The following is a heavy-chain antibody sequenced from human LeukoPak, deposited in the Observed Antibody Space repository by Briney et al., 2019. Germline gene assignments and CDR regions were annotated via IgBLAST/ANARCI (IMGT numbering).Heavy chain of an antibody. D-gene: IGHD3-22*01. Sequence: GGSLRLSCAASGFTFDDYAMHWVRQAPGKGLEWVSGISWNSGSIGYADSVKGRFTISRDNAKNSLYLQMNSLRAEDTALYYCAKVADSSGSYFDYWGQGTLVTVAS. J-gene: IGHJ4*02. CDR3: AKVADSSGSYFDY. V-gene: IGHV3-9*01. CDR2: ISWNSGSI. CDR1: GFTFDDYA.